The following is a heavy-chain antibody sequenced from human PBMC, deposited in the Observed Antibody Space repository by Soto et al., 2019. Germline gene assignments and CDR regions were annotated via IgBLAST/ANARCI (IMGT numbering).Heavy chain of an antibody. Sequence: GGSLRLSCAASGFTFCSYSMSWVRQAPGKGLEWVSGFRTGGDDGTTYYADSVKGRFTISRDNSKNTLFLQMNSLRAEDTAIYYCAKKVNSGPGSQYFDYWGQGTLVTASS. CDR2: FRTGGDDGTT. J-gene: IGHJ4*02. CDR3: AKKVNSGPGSQYFDY. CDR1: GFTFCSYS. D-gene: IGHD3-10*01. V-gene: IGHV3-23*01.